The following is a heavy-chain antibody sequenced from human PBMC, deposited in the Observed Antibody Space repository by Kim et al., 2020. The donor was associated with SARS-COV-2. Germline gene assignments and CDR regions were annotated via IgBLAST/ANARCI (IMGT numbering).Heavy chain of an antibody. Sequence: GGSLRLSCAASGFTFNNDPMTWVRQAPEKGLEWVSTIRDSDEKTFYADSVKGRFSISRDTSKNTLYLRMHSLRVEDTAIYYCARSRFAAAGTGAFDIWGQGTIVTVS. CDR3: ARSRFAAAGTGAFDI. D-gene: IGHD6-13*01. CDR2: IRDSDEKT. J-gene: IGHJ3*02. CDR1: GFTFNNDP. V-gene: IGHV3-23*01.